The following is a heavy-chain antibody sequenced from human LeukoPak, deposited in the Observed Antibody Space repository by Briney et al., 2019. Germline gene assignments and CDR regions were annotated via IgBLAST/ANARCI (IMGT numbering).Heavy chain of an antibody. Sequence: KPSETLSLTCTVSGGSISTYYWSWIRQPPGKGLEWIAHIYYSGSTNYNPSLESRVTISVHTSNNQFSLRLSSVTAADTAVYYCAKGRLVQFWGQGTLVTVSS. CDR2: IYYSGST. V-gene: IGHV4-59*01. CDR3: AKGRLVQF. CDR1: GGSISTYY. J-gene: IGHJ4*02. D-gene: IGHD6-19*01.